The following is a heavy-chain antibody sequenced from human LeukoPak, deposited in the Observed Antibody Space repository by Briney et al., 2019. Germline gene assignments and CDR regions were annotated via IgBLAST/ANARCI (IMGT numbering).Heavy chain of an antibody. CDR1: GFIFSSYA. CDR3: AKVSSEGYSSSPLDY. J-gene: IGHJ4*02. CDR2: ISGSGGST. D-gene: IGHD6-6*01. V-gene: IGHV3-23*01. Sequence: PGGSLRLSCAASGFIFSSYAMSWVRQAPGKGLEWVSAISGSGGSTYYADSVKGRFTISRDNSKNTLYLQMNSLRAEDTAVYYCAKVSSEGYSSSPLDYWGQGTLVTVSS.